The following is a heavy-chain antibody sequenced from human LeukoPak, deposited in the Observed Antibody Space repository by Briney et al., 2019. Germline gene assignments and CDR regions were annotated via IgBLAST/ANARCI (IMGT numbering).Heavy chain of an antibody. Sequence: PSETLSLTRTVSGGSISSYYWSWIRQPPGKGLEWIGYIYYSGSTNYNPSLKSRVTISVDTSNNQFSLKLSSVTAADTAVYYCARVGGTNYYYYGMDVWGQGTTVTVSS. V-gene: IGHV4-59*01. CDR1: GGSISSYY. CDR2: IYYSGST. CDR3: ARVGGTNYYYYGMDV. J-gene: IGHJ6*02. D-gene: IGHD1-1*01.